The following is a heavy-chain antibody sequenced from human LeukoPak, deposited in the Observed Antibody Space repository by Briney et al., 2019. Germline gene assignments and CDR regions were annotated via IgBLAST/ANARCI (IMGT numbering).Heavy chain of an antibody. Sequence: KPSETLSLTCTVSGGSISSSSYYWSWIRQPPGKGLEWIGYIYYSGSTYYNPSLKSRVTISVDTSKNQFSLKLSSVTAADTAVYYCARDVGPYNSSGVDYWGQGTLVTVSS. D-gene: IGHD3-22*01. CDR2: IYYSGST. V-gene: IGHV4-30-4*01. CDR1: GGSISSSSYY. J-gene: IGHJ4*02. CDR3: ARDVGPYNSSGVDY.